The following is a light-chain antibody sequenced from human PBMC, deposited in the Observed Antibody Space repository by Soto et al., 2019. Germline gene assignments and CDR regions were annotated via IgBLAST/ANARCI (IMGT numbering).Light chain of an antibody. Sequence: EIVLTQSPATLSLSPGERATLSCRASQSVSSYLAWYQQQPGQAPRLLIYDAANRATGIPARCSGSGSGTDFTLTISRLEPEDFAVYYCQQRSNSWTFGQGTKVEIK. CDR2: DAA. J-gene: IGKJ1*01. V-gene: IGKV3-11*01. CDR3: QQRSNSWT. CDR1: QSVSSY.